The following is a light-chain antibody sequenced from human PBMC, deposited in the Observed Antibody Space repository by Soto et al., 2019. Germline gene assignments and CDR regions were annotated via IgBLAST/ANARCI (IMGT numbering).Light chain of an antibody. V-gene: IGLV2-14*01. Sequence: QSALTQPASVSGSPGQSITISCTGSSSDVGSYDYVSWYQQHPDKAPKLLIYEVSDRPSGVSNRFSGSKSGYTASLTISGLQAEDEADYYCISYTSSQTLVFGGGTKLTVL. CDR2: EVS. CDR1: SSDVGSYDY. CDR3: ISYTSSQTLV. J-gene: IGLJ3*02.